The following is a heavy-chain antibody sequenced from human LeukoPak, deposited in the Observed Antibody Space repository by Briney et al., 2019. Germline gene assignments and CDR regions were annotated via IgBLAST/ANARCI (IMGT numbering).Heavy chain of an antibody. CDR1: GGSISSYY. CDR3: ASNSGYSYGEFDY. D-gene: IGHD5-18*01. Sequence: SETLSLTCTVSGGSISSYYWSWIRQPPGKGLEWIGYIHYSGSTNNNPSLKSRVTISVDTSKNQFSLKLSSVTAADTAVYYCASNSGYSYGEFDYWGQGTLVTVSS. J-gene: IGHJ4*02. CDR2: IHYSGST. V-gene: IGHV4-59*01.